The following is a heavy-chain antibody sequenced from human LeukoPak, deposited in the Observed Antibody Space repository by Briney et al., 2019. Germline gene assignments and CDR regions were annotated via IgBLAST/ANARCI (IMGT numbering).Heavy chain of an antibody. CDR3: ATSSSGWASYGMGV. J-gene: IGHJ6*02. Sequence: SQTLSLTCTVSGGSISSGSYYWSWIRQPAGKGLEWIGRIYTSGSTNYNPSLKSRVTISVDKSKNQISLNLSSVTAADTAVYYCATSSSGWASYGMGVWGQGTTVTVSS. CDR1: GGSISSGSYY. CDR2: IYTSGST. D-gene: IGHD6-25*01. V-gene: IGHV4-61*02.